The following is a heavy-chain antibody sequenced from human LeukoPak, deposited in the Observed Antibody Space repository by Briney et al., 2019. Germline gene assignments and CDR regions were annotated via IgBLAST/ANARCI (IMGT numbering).Heavy chain of an antibody. J-gene: IGHJ5*02. V-gene: IGHV3-48*02. CDR2: ISSSSSLI. D-gene: IGHD5-18*01. CDR3: ARVVLGYRYDNWFDP. CDR1: GFTFSNYG. Sequence: GGSLRLSCAASGFTFSNYGMNWVRQAPGKGLEWISYISSSSSLIYYADSVKGRFTISSDNAKNSLYLQMNSLRDEDPAVYYGARVVLGYRYDNWFDPWGQGTLVTVSS.